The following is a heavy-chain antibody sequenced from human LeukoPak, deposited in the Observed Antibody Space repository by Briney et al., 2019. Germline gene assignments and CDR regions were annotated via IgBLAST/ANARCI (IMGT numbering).Heavy chain of an antibody. J-gene: IGHJ5*02. Sequence: SETLSLTCTVSGGSISSYYWRWIRQPPGKGLEWIGYIYYSGSTNYNPSLKSRVTISVDTSKNQFSLKLSSVTAADTAVYYCARRPNYYDSSGYGVYNWFAPWGQGTLVTVSS. V-gene: IGHV4-59*08. CDR2: IYYSGST. CDR1: GGSISSYY. CDR3: ARRPNYYDSSGYGVYNWFAP. D-gene: IGHD3-22*01.